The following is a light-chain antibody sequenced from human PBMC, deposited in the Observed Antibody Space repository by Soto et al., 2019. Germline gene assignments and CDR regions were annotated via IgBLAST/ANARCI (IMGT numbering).Light chain of an antibody. CDR3: CSYAGGNTWV. J-gene: IGLJ7*01. CDR2: DVS. Sequence: QSALTQPRSVSGSPGQSVTISCSGTSSDVGDYDFVSWYHQHPGKVPKVIIYDVSERPSGVPDRFSGYKSGNTASLTISGLQAEDEAVYYCCSYAGGNTWVFGGGTQLTVL. CDR1: SSDVGDYDF. V-gene: IGLV2-11*01.